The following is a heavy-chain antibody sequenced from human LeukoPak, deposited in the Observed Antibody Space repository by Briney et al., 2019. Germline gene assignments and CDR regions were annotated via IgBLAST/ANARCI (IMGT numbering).Heavy chain of an antibody. D-gene: IGHD4-17*01. V-gene: IGHV3-23*01. CDR1: GFSLSSYA. J-gene: IGHJ4*02. CDR2: ISSTDAGT. CDR3: ARALKEFYGDYPNYFDY. Sequence: GGSLRLSCAASGFSLSSYAMSWVRQAPGKGLEWVSAISSTDAGTYHADSVRGRFTISRDSSKNTLYLQMNSLRAEDTAVYYCARALKEFYGDYPNYFDYWGQGTLVTVSS.